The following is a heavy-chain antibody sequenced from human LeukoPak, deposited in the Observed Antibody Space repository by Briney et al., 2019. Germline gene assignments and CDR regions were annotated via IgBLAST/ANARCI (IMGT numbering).Heavy chain of an antibody. D-gene: IGHD5-18*01. Sequence: PVGSLRLSCAASGFTFSSYAMSWVRQAPGKGLEWVSGVSGSGGYTYYVDSVKGRFTISRDNSKNTLYLQMNSLRAEDTAVFYCAKYGPTTAMVTFDYWGQGTLVTVSS. V-gene: IGHV3-23*01. CDR3: AKYGPTTAMVTFDY. CDR2: VSGSGGYT. J-gene: IGHJ4*02. CDR1: GFTFSSYA.